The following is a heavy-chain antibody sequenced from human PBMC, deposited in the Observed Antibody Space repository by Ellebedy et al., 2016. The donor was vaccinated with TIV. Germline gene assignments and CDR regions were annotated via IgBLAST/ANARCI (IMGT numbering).Heavy chain of an antibody. CDR1: GGSISSGDYY. J-gene: IGHJ4*02. V-gene: IGHV4-30-4*01. CDR3: ARKGKYSERHGYYFDY. CDR2: IYYSGST. Sequence: MPSETLSLTCTVSGGSISSGDYYWSWIRQPPGKGLEWIGYIYYSGSTYYTPSRKSRVTISVDTSKNQFSLKLSSVTAADTAVYYGARKGKYSERHGYYFDYWGQGTLVTVSS. D-gene: IGHD1-1*01.